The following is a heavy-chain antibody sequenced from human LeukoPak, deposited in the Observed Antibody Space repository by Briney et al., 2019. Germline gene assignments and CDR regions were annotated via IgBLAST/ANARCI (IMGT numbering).Heavy chain of an antibody. CDR2: ISWNSGSI. CDR1: GFTFDDYA. V-gene: IGHV3-9*01. CDR3: AKDTDSSGWYSDY. Sequence: PGGFLRLSCAASGFTFDDYAMHWVRQAPGKGLEWVSGISWNSGSIGYADSVKGRFTISRDNAKNSLYLQMNSLRAEDTALYYCAKDTDSSGWYSDYWGQGTLVTVSS. D-gene: IGHD6-19*01. J-gene: IGHJ4*02.